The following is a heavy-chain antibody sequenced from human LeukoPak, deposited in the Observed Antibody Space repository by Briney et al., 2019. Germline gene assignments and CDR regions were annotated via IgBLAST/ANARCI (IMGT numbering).Heavy chain of an antibody. D-gene: IGHD3-22*01. Sequence: PGGSLRLSCAASGFTFDDYAMHWVRQAPGKGLEWVSGISWNSGSIGYADSVKGRFTISRDNAKNSLYLQMNSLRAEDTALYYCAKGSSGYYSPFEYWGQGTLVTVSS. CDR3: AKGSSGYYSPFEY. J-gene: IGHJ4*02. CDR2: ISWNSGSI. CDR1: GFTFDDYA. V-gene: IGHV3-9*01.